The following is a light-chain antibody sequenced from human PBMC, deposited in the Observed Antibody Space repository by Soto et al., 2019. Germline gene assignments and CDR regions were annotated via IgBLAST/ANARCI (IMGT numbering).Light chain of an antibody. CDR3: QQRSNWPPT. Sequence: EIVLTQSPGTLSLSPGERVTLSCRASQSISTTYLAWYQHKPGQAPRLLIYGASSRATGIPARFSGSGSGTDFTLTISSLEPEDFAVYYCQQRSNWPPTFGQGTKVDIK. V-gene: IGKV3D-20*02. J-gene: IGKJ1*01. CDR1: QSISTTY. CDR2: GAS.